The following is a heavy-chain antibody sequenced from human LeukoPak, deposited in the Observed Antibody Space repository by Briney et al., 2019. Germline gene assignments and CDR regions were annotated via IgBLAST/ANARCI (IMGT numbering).Heavy chain of an antibody. Sequence: GASVKVSCKASGYTFTSYGISWVRQAPGQGLEWMGWISGYNGNTNCAQKLQGRVTMTTDTSTSTAYMELRSLTSDDTAVYYCATLSDYRGSRPFDIRGQGTMVTVSS. CDR1: GYTFTSYG. J-gene: IGHJ3*02. D-gene: IGHD4-23*01. V-gene: IGHV1-18*01. CDR3: ATLSDYRGSRPFDI. CDR2: ISGYNGNT.